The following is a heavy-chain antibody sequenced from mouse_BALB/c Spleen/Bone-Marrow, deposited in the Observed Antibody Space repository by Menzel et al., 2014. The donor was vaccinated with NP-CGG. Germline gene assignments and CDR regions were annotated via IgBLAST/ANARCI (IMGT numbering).Heavy chain of an antibody. CDR2: ILPGSGNT. J-gene: IGHJ3*01. Sequence: QVQLKQSGAELMKPGASVKVSCKATGYTFSSYWIEWVKQRPGHGLEWIGEILPGSGNTNYNEKFKGEATFTADTSSNTAYMQLSSLTSEDSAVYYCARWAFDAWFAYWGQGTLVTVSA. D-gene: IGHD3-1*01. CDR1: GYTFSSYW. V-gene: IGHV1-9*01. CDR3: ARWAFDAWFAY.